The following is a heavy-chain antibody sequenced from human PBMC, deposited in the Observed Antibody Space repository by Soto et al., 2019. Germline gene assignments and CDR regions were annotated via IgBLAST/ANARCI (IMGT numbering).Heavy chain of an antibody. D-gene: IGHD3-16*02. CDR2: IYYSGST. Sequence: PSESLSITRSLDGGSISSSIYYWASIRESPGKGVEWIGSIYYSGSTYSTPSLKSRVTISVDTSKNQFSLKLSSVTAADTAVYYFARLGYYDYVWGSYRYWYFDYWGQGTLVTVS. CDR3: ARLGYYDYVWGSYRYWYFDY. V-gene: IGHV4-39*01. J-gene: IGHJ4*02. CDR1: GGSISSSIYY.